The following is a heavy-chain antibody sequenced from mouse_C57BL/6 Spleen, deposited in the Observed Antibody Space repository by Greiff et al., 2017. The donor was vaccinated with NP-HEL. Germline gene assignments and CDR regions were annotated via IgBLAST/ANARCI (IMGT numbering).Heavy chain of an antibody. V-gene: IGHV1-22*01. CDR2: INPNNGGT. J-gene: IGHJ1*03. D-gene: IGHD1-1*01. CDR1: GYTFTDYN. Sequence: VHVKQSGPELVKPGASVKMSCKASGYTFTDYNMHWVKQSHGKSLEWIGYINPNNGGTSYNQKFKGKATLTVNKSSSTAYMELRSLTSEDSAVYYCAITVVARYFDVWGTGTTVTVSS. CDR3: AITVVARYFDV.